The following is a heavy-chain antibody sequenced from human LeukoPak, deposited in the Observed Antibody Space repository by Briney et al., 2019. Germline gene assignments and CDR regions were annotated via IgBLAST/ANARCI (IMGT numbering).Heavy chain of an antibody. CDR3: ARGIGSGSYYQPYYYYYYMDV. Sequence: LETLSLTCTVSGGSISSYYWSWIRQPPGKGLEWIGCIYYSVSTNYNPSLKRRVTESIETSKDQFSLKLSSVTAADTAVYYCARGIGSGSYYQPYYYYYYMDVWGKGTTVTVSS. V-gene: IGHV4-59*01. CDR2: IYYSVST. D-gene: IGHD3-10*01. CDR1: GGSISSYY. J-gene: IGHJ6*03.